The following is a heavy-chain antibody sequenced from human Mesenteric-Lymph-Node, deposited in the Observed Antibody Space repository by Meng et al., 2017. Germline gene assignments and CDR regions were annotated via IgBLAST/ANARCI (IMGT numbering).Heavy chain of an antibody. CDR2: IKSKTDGGTT. D-gene: IGHD5-24*01. V-gene: IGHV3-15*01. CDR3: ARVYERERWLAGSDYYYGMDV. Sequence: GESLKISCAASGFTFSNAWMSWVRQAPGKGLEWVGRIKSKTDGGTTDYAAPVKGRFTISRDDSKNTLYLQMNSLKTEDTAVYYCARVYERERWLAGSDYYYGMDVWGQGTTVTVSS. CDR1: GFTFSNAW. J-gene: IGHJ6*02.